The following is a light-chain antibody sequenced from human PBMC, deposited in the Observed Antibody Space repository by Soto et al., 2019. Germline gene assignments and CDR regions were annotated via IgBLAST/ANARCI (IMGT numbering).Light chain of an antibody. CDR1: QSVSSRY. CDR3: QQYETSLGLT. CDR2: GTS. V-gene: IGKV3-20*01. Sequence: EILLTQSPCTLSLSPGERATLSCGAGQSVSSRYSAWYQQKPGHAPRLLIYGTSSRATGIPTRFSGSGSGTDFTLSITRLEHEDFAVYYCQQYETSLGLTFGQGTKVDIK. J-gene: IGKJ1*01.